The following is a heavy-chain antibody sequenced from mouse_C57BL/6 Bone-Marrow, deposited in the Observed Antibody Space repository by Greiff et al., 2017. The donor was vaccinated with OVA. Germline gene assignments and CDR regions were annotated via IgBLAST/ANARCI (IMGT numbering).Heavy chain of an antibody. Sequence: VQLQQSGAELARPGASVKLSCKASGYTFTSYGISWVKQRTGQGLEWIGEIYPRSGNTYYNEKLKGKATLTADKSSSTAYMELRSLTSEDSAVYFCARGSGLLFWFAYWGQGTLVTVSA. CDR2: IYPRSGNT. V-gene: IGHV1-81*01. J-gene: IGHJ3*01. CDR1: GYTFTSYG. D-gene: IGHD2-3*01. CDR3: ARGSGLLFWFAY.